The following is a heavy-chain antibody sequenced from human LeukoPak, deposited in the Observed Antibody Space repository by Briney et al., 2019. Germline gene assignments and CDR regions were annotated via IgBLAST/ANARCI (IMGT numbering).Heavy chain of an antibody. D-gene: IGHD3-16*01. CDR1: GGSISSDY. CDR2: IYTSGRT. Sequence: PSETLSLTCTVSGGSISSDYWSWIRPPAGKGLEWIGRIYTSGRTNYNPSLKSRATMSVDTSKSQFSLKLSSVTAVETAVYDCARGRGVASFYWGQGNLFTVSA. V-gene: IGHV4-4*07. CDR3: ARGRGVASFY. J-gene: IGHJ4*02.